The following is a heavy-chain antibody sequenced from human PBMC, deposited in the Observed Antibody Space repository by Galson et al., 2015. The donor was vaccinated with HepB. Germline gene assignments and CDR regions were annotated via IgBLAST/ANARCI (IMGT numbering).Heavy chain of an antibody. D-gene: IGHD4-17*01. CDR1: GFTFSGSP. CDR3: TTCSADVGDYGDYYYYYMDV. V-gene: IGHV3-73*01. Sequence: SLRLSCAASGFTFSGSPIYWFRQAPGKGLEWLGRVRTKANSYASASAASVRGRFTISRADSKNTAYLQMSSLKTEDTAVYYCTTCSADVGDYGDYYYYYMDVWGRGTTVTVSS. J-gene: IGHJ6*04. CDR2: VRTKANSYAS.